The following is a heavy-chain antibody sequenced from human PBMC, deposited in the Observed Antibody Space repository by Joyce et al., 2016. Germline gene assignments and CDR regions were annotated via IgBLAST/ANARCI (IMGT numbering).Heavy chain of an antibody. V-gene: IGHV3-66*02. CDR3: ASLDLDSSGWDGRFDY. CDR2: IYSGGRT. Sequence: EVQLVESGGGLVQPGGSLRLSCAASGFTVSSNYMTWVRQAPGKGLEWVSVIYSGGRTYYADSVKCRFTLSRDNSKNTLYLQMNSVRSEDTAVYYCASLDLDSSGWDGRFDYWGQGTLVTVSS. D-gene: IGHD6-19*01. J-gene: IGHJ4*02. CDR1: GFTVSSNY.